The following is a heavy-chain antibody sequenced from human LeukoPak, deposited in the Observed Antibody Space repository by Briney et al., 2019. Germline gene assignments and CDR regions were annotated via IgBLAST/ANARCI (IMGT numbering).Heavy chain of an antibody. CDR3: AKDLSSSGAFFDY. Sequence: PSETLSLTCGVSGGSISSGIWWSWVRQAPGKGLEWVANIKQDGSEKYYVDSVKGRFTISRDNAKNSLYLQMNSLRAEDTAVYYCAKDLSSSGAFFDYWGQGTLVTVSS. J-gene: IGHJ4*02. CDR1: GGSISSGIW. V-gene: IGHV3-7*03. CDR2: IKQDGSEK. D-gene: IGHD6-25*01.